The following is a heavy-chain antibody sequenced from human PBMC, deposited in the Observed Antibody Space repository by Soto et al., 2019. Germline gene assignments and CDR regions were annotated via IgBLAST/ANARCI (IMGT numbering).Heavy chain of an antibody. D-gene: IGHD4-17*01. CDR1: GFTFSSYA. Sequence: QVQLVESGGGVVQPGRSLRLSCAASGFTFSSYAMHWVRQAPGKGLEWVAVISYDGSNKYYADSVKGRFTISRDNSKNTLYLQMNSLRAEDTAAYYRARDNNDYGGVPAPHFDLWGRGTLVTVSS. V-gene: IGHV3-30-3*01. J-gene: IGHJ2*01. CDR3: ARDNNDYGGVPAPHFDL. CDR2: ISYDGSNK.